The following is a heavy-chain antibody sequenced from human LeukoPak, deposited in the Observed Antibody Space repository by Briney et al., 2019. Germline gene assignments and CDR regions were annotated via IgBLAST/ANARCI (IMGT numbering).Heavy chain of an antibody. CDR1: GGSISNYY. J-gene: IGHJ4*02. V-gene: IGHV4-59*12. CDR2: IYYSGST. CDR3: ARGRDPLQPLDD. Sequence: KSSETLSLTCAVSGGSISNYYWTWIRQPPGKGVGWNGYIYYSGSTNYNPSRKSQVTLSLDTSNNHLSLRLTSVTASDTALYCCARGRDPLQPLDDWGQGTLVTVSS. D-gene: IGHD2-2*01.